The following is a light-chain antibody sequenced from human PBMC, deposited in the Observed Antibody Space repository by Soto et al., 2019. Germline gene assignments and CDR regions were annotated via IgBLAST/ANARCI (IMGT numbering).Light chain of an antibody. CDR2: GVS. CDR1: NSDVGGYNL. V-gene: IGLV2-11*02. J-gene: IGLJ3*02. CDR3: CSYTASDSWV. Sequence: QSALTQPRSVSGSPGQSVSISCTGTNSDVGGYNLVSWYQQLPGKAPKLIISGVSYRTSGVSDRFSGSKSGNTASLTISGLQAEDEADYYCCSYTASDSWVFGGGTKLTVL.